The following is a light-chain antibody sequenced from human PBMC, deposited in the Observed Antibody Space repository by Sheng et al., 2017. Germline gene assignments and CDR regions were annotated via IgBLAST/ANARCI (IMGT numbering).Light chain of an antibody. V-gene: IGKV1-33*01. Sequence: DIQMTQSPSSLSASVGDRVTITCQASQGIGNHLNWYQQKPGKAPKLLVYDASDLETGVPSRFSGSGSGTDFTFTISSLQPEDIASYYCQQCDDVPYTFGQGTKL. CDR2: DAS. CDR1: QGIGNH. J-gene: IGKJ2*01. CDR3: QQCDDVPYT.